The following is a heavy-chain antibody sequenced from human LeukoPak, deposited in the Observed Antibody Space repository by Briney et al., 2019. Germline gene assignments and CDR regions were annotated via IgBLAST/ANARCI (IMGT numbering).Heavy chain of an antibody. CDR2: IYYSGST. CDR3: ARGIVVVTARFDS. V-gene: IGHV4-39*07. J-gene: IGHJ5*01. Sequence: SETLSLTCTVSGGSISTSNYYWGWIRQPPGKGLEWIGTIYYSGSTYYNPSLKSRVTISVDTSKNQFSLKLSSVTAADTAVYYCARGIVVVTARFDSWGQGTLVTVSS. D-gene: IGHD2-21*02. CDR1: GGSISTSNYY.